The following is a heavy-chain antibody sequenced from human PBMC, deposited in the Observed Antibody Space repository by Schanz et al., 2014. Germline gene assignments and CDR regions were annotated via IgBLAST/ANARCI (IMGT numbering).Heavy chain of an antibody. D-gene: IGHD2-15*01. CDR2: ISHSGGSK. J-gene: IGHJ6*02. V-gene: IGHV3-23*04. CDR3: AKGMGYCSGGTCYDYYYYGLDV. CDR1: GFTFNSYA. Sequence: VQLVESGGGVVQPGRSLRLSCAVSGFTFNSYAMTWVRQAPGKGLEWVSSISHSGGSKYYADSVKGRFTISRDNSENTLYLQMNSLSADDTAVFYCAKGMGYCSGGTCYDYYYYGLDVWGQGTTVTVSS.